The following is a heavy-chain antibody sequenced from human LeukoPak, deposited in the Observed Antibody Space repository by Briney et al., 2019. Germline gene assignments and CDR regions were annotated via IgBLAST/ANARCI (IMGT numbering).Heavy chain of an antibody. V-gene: IGHV3-23*01. J-gene: IGHJ4*02. D-gene: IGHD1-26*01. CDR1: GFTFSNYA. CDR3: AKDRIGGMYDY. Sequence: GGSLRLSCAASGFTFSNYAMNWVRQAPGKGLEWVSAISGSGGSTYYADSVKGRFTMSRDNSKNTLYLRMNSLRAEDTAVYYCAKDRIGGMYDYWGQGTLVTVSS. CDR2: ISGSGGST.